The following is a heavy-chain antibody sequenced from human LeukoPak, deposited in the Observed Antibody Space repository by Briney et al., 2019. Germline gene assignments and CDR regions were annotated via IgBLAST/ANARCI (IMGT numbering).Heavy chain of an antibody. J-gene: IGHJ6*03. Sequence: PGGSLRLSCVVSGFTFSIYAMHWVRQAPGKGLEWVAVISYDGSNKYSADSVKGRFTISRDNAKNSLYLQMNSLRAEDTAVYYCARDHDWGYMDVWGKGTTVTVSS. CDR1: GFTFSIYA. CDR2: ISYDGSNK. D-gene: IGHD7-27*01. CDR3: ARDHDWGYMDV. V-gene: IGHV3-30*04.